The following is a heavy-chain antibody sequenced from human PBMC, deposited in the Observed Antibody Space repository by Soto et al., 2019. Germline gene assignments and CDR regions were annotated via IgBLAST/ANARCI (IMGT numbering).Heavy chain of an antibody. D-gene: IGHD3-10*01. CDR2: ILPVFGTP. CDR3: AVRSSYSHYYYALDV. V-gene: IGHV1-69*01. Sequence: QVQLVQSGAEVKKPGSSVKVSCKASGGTFSSYGIAWVRQAPGQGLGGMGGILPVFGTPNYAQKFRGRVTISADESTSTAYMELSSLTSEDTAVYYCAVRSSYSHYYYALDVWGQGTTVTVSS. J-gene: IGHJ6*02. CDR1: GGTFSSYG.